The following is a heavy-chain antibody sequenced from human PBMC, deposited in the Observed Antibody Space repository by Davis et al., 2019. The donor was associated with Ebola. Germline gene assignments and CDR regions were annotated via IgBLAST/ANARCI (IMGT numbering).Heavy chain of an antibody. J-gene: IGHJ4*02. CDR2: INSDGSNT. D-gene: IGHD1-26*01. Sequence: PGGSLRLSCVASGFTFSNYWMHWVRQAPGKGLVWVSRINSDGSNTDYADSVKGRFTISRDNAKNTLYLQMNSLRADDTAVYYCARDRYSGSYYLNYWGQGTLVTVSS. CDR1: GFTFSNYW. V-gene: IGHV3-74*01. CDR3: ARDRYSGSYYLNY.